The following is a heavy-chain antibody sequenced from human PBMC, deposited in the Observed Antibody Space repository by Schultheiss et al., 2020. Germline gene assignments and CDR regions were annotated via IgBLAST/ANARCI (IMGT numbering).Heavy chain of an antibody. J-gene: IGHJ6*02. V-gene: IGHV4-34*01. D-gene: IGHD2-21*01. Sequence: GSLRLSCAVYGGSFSGYYWSWIRQPPGKGLEWIGEINHSGSTNYNPSLKSRVTISVDTSKNQFSLKLSSVTAADTAVYYCAREGDPYCGGDCYPYPYYYYYGMDVWGQGTTVTVSS. CDR3: AREGDPYCGGDCYPYPYYYYYGMDV. CDR2: INHSGST. CDR1: GGSFSGYY.